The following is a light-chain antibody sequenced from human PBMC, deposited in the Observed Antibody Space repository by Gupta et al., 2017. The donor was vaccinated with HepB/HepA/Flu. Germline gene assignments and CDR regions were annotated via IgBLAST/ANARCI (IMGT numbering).Light chain of an antibody. J-gene: IGLJ2*01. Sequence: QSALTQPASVSASPGQSITISCTGTHSAVGGYNYVSWYQQHTGKAPQLIIYDVSNRPSGVASLFSGSKSGNTASLTISVHEAEDAADYYSSSYTSSNTLVFGGGTKLTVL. V-gene: IGLV2-14*03. CDR1: HSAVGGYNY. CDR3: SSYTSSNTLV. CDR2: DVS.